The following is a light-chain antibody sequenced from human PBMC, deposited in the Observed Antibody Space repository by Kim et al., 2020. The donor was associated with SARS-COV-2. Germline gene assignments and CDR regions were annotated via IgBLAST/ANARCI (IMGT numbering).Light chain of an antibody. CDR1: SIGSKS. CDR3: QVWDSSSDHRVV. J-gene: IGLJ2*01. V-gene: IGLV3-21*04. Sequence: PGKTCRVSCGGNSIGSKSVHWYQQKSGQAPVLVIYYDSDRPSGIPERFSGSNSGNTATLTISRVEAGDEADYYCQVWDSSSDHRVVFGGGTKVTVL. CDR2: YDS.